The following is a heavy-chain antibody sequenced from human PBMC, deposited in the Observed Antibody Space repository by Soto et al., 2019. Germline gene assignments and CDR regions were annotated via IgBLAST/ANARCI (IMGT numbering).Heavy chain of an antibody. CDR3: ARVGHIWAAGLDY. D-gene: IGHD6-13*01. V-gene: IGHV4-30-4*01. Sequence: SETLSLTCTVSGGSISSGDYYWSWIRHPPGKGLEWIGYIYYSGSTYYNPSLKSRVTISVDTSKNQFSLKLSSVTAADTAVYYCARVGHIWAAGLDYWGQGTLVTV. CDR2: IYYSGST. J-gene: IGHJ4*02. CDR1: GGSISSGDYY.